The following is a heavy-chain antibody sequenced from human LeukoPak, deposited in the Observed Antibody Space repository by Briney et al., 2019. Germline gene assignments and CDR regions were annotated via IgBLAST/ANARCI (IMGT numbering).Heavy chain of an antibody. CDR1: GGSISSYY. CDR2: IYYSGST. CDR3: ARSRYYYGSGSYLGTYYFDY. J-gene: IGHJ4*02. V-gene: IGHV4-59*01. D-gene: IGHD3-10*01. Sequence: SETLSLTCTVSGGSISSYYWSWIRQPPGKGLEWIGYIYYSGSTNYSPSLKSRVTISVDTSKNQFSLKLSSVTAADTAVYYCARSRYYYGSGSYLGTYYFDYWGQGTLVTVSS.